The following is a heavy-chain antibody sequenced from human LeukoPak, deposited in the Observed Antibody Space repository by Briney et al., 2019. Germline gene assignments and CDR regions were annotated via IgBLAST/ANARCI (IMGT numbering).Heavy chain of an antibody. CDR1: GGSISSSSYY. CDR2: IYYSGST. D-gene: IGHD3-22*01. CDR3: ARAWVYYDSSGYYQYYFDY. Sequence: SETLSLTCTVSGGSISSSSYYWGWIRQPPGKGLEWIGSIYYSGSTYYNPSLKSRVTISVDTSKNQFSLKLSSVTAADTAVYFCARAWVYYDSSGYYQYYFDYWGQGTLVTVSS. V-gene: IGHV4-39*07. J-gene: IGHJ4*02.